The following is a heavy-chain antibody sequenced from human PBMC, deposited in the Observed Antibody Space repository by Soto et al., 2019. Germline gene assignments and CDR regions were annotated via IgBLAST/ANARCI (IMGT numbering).Heavy chain of an antibody. J-gene: IGHJ4*02. D-gene: IGHD2-15*01. CDR2: IYDSGST. V-gene: IGHV4-39*01. Sequence: QLQLQESGPGLVKSSETLSLTCTVSGGSISSSSYYWGWIRQPPGKGLEGIGSIYDSGSTYYNPSLKSRVTISVDTSKKQFSLKVSSVTAADTAVYYCARHGGYCSGGSCPPGYWGQGTLVTVSS. CDR1: GGSISSSSYY. CDR3: ARHGGYCSGGSCPPGY.